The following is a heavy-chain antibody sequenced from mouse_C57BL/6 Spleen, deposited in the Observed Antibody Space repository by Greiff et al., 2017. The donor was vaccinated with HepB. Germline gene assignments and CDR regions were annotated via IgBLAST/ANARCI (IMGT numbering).Heavy chain of an antibody. D-gene: IGHD3-2*02. V-gene: IGHV1-80*01. CDR3: ARLGSSGYVFAY. CDR2: IYPGDGDT. J-gene: IGHJ3*01. CDR1: GYAFSSYW. Sequence: VKLQESGAELVKPGASVKISCKASGYAFSSYWMNWVKQRPGKGLEWIGQIYPGDGDTNYNGKFKGKATLTADKSSSTAYMQLSSLTSEDSAVYFCARLGSSGYVFAYWGQGTLVTVSA.